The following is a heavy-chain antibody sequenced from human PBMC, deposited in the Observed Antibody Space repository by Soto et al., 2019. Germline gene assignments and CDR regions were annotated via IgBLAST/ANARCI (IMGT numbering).Heavy chain of an antibody. CDR3: AREVLAGPCYYSSGKEV. Sequence: GGSLRLSCAASGFTFSSYAMHWVRQAPGKGLEWVAVISYDGSNKYYADSVKGRFTISRDNSKNTLYLQMNSLRAEDTAVYYCAREVLAGPCYYSSGKEVLCQGTTGIDSS. V-gene: IGHV3-30-3*01. J-gene: IGHJ6*02. CDR2: ISYDGSNK. D-gene: IGHD6-19*01. CDR1: GFTFSSYA.